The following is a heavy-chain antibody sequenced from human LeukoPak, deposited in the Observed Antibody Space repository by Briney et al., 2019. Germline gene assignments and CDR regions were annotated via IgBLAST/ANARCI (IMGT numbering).Heavy chain of an antibody. CDR3: ARSYYYDSSAYSGY. J-gene: IGHJ4*02. D-gene: IGHD3-22*01. CDR1: GYTFTSYG. CDR2: ISTYNGDT. V-gene: IGHV1-18*01. Sequence: ASVNVSCKASGYTFTSYGINWVRQAPGQGLEWMGWISTYNGDTNYAQRLQGRVTMTTDTSTSTAYMELRSLRSDDTAVYYCARSYYYDSSAYSGYWGQGTLVIVSS.